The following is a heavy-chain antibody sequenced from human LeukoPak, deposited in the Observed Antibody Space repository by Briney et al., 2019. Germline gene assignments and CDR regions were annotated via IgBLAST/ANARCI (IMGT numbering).Heavy chain of an antibody. D-gene: IGHD2-15*01. CDR2: ISSSSSYI. CDR1: GFTFSSYS. CDR3: ARGYCSGGRCYDAFDI. J-gene: IGHJ3*02. Sequence: SGGSHRLSCAASGFTFSSYSMNWVRQAPGKGLEWVSSISSSSSYIYYADSVKGRFTISRDNAKNSLYLQMNSLRAEDTAVYYCARGYCSGGRCYDAFDIWDQGTMVTVSS. V-gene: IGHV3-21*01.